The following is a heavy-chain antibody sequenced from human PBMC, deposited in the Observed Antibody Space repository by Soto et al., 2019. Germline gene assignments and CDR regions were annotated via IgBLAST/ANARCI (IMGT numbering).Heavy chain of an antibody. CDR1: GGTVSSYA. J-gene: IGHJ4*02. V-gene: IGHV1-69*01. CDR3: GRAPPPYYDILAGCLDY. CDR2: IIPIFGTT. Sequence: QVQLVQSGAEVKKPGSSVKVSCKASGGTVSSYAIIWVRQAPGQGLEWMGGIIPIFGTTNYAQKVQGRVTITAVEYPSTAYMELGSLRSDDTAVYYGGRAPPPYYDILAGCLDYWGQGTLVTVSS. D-gene: IGHD3-9*01.